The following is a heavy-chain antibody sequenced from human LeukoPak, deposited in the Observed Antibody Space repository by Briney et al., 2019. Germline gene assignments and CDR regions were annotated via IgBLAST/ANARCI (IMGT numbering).Heavy chain of an antibody. V-gene: IGHV3-48*01. Sequence: GGSLRLSCATSGFDFSGYGMSWVRQAPAKGLEWVAYISKDSGIIMYADSVKGRFTISRDNSKNTLYLQMNSLSVEDTAVYYCARVGYYASGPFSYFDYWGQGTLVTVSS. CDR3: ARVGYYASGPFSYFDY. D-gene: IGHD3-10*01. J-gene: IGHJ4*02. CDR1: GFDFSGYG. CDR2: ISKDSGII.